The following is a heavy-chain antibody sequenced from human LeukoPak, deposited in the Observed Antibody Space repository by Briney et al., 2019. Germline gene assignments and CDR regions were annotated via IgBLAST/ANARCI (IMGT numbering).Heavy chain of an antibody. D-gene: IGHD4-23*01. Sequence: ASVKVSCKASGYTFTGYYMHWVRQAPGQGLEWMGWINPNSGGTNYAQKFQGWVIMTRDTSISTAYMELSRLRSDDTAVYYCARGPVLPTVVKVPAYYYYYGMDVWGQGTTVTVSS. CDR3: ARGPVLPTVVKVPAYYYYYGMDV. J-gene: IGHJ6*02. CDR1: GYTFTGYY. CDR2: INPNSGGT. V-gene: IGHV1-2*04.